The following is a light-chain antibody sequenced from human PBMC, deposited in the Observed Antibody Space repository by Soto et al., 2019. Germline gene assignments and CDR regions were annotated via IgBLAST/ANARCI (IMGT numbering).Light chain of an antibody. CDR2: GAS. V-gene: IGKV3-20*01. CDR1: QSVINNY. CDR3: QQYGSSPIT. Sequence: EIVLTQSPGTLSLSPGERATLSCRASQSVINNYLAWYQKKPGQAPRLLIDGASRRATGIPDRFSGTGSGTDFTLTISRLEPEDFAVFYCQQYGSSPITFGQGTKVDIK. J-gene: IGKJ1*01.